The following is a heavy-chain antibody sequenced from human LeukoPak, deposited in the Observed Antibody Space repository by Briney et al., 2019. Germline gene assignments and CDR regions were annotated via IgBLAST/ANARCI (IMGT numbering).Heavy chain of an antibody. CDR2: INWNGGSI. V-gene: IGHV3-20*04. J-gene: IGHJ4*02. Sequence: GGSLRLSCAASGFTFDDYGMSWVRQAPGKGLEWVSGINWNGGSIAYVDSVKGRFTISRDNSKNTLYLQMNSLRAEDTAVYYCARAEGILGTYYFDYWGQGTLVTVSS. CDR1: GFTFDDYG. CDR3: ARAEGILGTYYFDY. D-gene: IGHD6-13*01.